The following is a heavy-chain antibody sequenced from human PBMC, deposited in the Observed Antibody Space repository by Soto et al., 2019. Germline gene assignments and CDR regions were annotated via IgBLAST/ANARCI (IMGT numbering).Heavy chain of an antibody. CDR1: GGSISSYY. J-gene: IGHJ6*03. D-gene: IGHD6-6*01. CDR3: ARDSSSRGGYYYYMDV. V-gene: IGHV4-59*12. CDR2: IYYSGST. Sequence: PSGTLSLTCTVSGGSISSYYWSWIRQPPGKGLEWIGYIYYSGSTYYNPSLKSRVTISVDTSKNQFSLKLSSVTAADTAVYYCARDSSSRGGYYYYMDVWGKGTTVNVSS.